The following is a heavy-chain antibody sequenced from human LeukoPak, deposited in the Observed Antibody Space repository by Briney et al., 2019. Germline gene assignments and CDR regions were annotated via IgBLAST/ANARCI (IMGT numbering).Heavy chain of an antibody. J-gene: IGHJ4*02. CDR2: ISSSGSTI. CDR3: ARVVRDHFDY. CDR1: GFTFSSYE. D-gene: IGHD3-10*01. Sequence: GGSLRLSCAASGFTFSSYEMNWVRQAPGKGLEWVSYISSSGSTIYYADSVKGRFTISRGNAKNSLYLQMNSLRAEDTAVYYCARVVRDHFDYWGQGTLVTVSS. V-gene: IGHV3-48*03.